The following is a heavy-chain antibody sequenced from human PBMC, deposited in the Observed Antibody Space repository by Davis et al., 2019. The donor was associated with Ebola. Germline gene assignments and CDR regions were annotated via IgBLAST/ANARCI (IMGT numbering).Heavy chain of an antibody. CDR2: IYWDDDE. Sequence: SGPTLVKPTQTLTLTCTFSGFSLSTSGVGVGWIRQPPGKALEWLAFIYWDDDERYNPSLKSRLTITKDTSKNQVVLTMTNVDPVDTATYYCAHRKCGDYCYSSFEIWGQGTMVTVSS. CDR3: AHRKCGDYCYSSFEI. V-gene: IGHV2-5*02. D-gene: IGHD2-21*01. CDR1: GFSLSTSGVG. J-gene: IGHJ3*02.